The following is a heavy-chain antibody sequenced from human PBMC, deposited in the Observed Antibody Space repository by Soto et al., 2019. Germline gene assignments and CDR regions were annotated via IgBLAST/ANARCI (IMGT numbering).Heavy chain of an antibody. V-gene: IGHV4-38-2*02. J-gene: IGHJ3*01. CDR3: ERARWYDDFDV. D-gene: IGHD2-15*01. Sequence: SLTWSWCFFFISICNYLGLIRKPPGKGLDWIGSIFHGGNTYYNTSLKSRVNISVDMSKNQFPLKLNSVTAADTAVYYCERARWYDDFDVWGPGPVLNVS. CDR2: IFHGGNT. CDR1: FFFISICNY.